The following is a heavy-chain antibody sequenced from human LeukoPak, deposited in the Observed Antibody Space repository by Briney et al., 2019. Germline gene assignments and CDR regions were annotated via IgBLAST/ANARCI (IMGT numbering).Heavy chain of an antibody. D-gene: IGHD5-24*01. CDR1: GFTVSNNY. J-gene: IGHJ4*02. V-gene: IGHV3-53*01. CDR3: ARRDDNNGREY. CDR2: IYSGGST. Sequence: GGSLRLSCVVSGFTVSNNYMSWVRQAPRKGLEWVSLIYSGGSTYYADSVKGRFTISRDNSKNTVYLQMNSLRAEDTAMYYCARRDDNNGREYWGQGTLVTVSS.